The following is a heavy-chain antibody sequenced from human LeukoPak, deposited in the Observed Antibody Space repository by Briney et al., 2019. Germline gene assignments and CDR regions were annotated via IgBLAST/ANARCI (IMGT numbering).Heavy chain of an antibody. CDR1: GGSISSYY. D-gene: IGHD2-15*01. CDR2: IYYSGST. CDR3: ARDNLGYCSGGSCDSDWFDP. Sequence: PSETLSLTCTVSGGSISSYYWSWIRQPPGKGLEWIGYIYYSGSTNYNPSLKSRVTISVDTSKNQFSLKLSSVTAEDTAVYYCARDNLGYCSGGSCDSDWFDPWGQGTLVTASS. J-gene: IGHJ5*02. V-gene: IGHV4-59*01.